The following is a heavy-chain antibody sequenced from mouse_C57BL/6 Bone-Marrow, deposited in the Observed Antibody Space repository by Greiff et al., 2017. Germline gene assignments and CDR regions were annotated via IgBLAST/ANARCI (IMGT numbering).Heavy chain of an antibody. CDR2: IDPSDSYT. CDR1: GYTFTSYW. Sequence: QVQLQQSGAELVKPGASVKLSCKASGYTFTSYWMQWVKQRPGQGLEWIGEIDPSDSYTNYNQKFKGKATLTVDPSSSTAYMQLSSLTSEDSAVYYCARPYYDGSSYGFAYWGQGTLVTVSA. V-gene: IGHV1-50*01. J-gene: IGHJ3*01. D-gene: IGHD1-1*01. CDR3: ARPYYDGSSYGFAY.